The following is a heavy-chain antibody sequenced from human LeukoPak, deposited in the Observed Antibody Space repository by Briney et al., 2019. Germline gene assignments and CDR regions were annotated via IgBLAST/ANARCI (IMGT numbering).Heavy chain of an antibody. Sequence: SETLSLTCTVSGGSISSYYWGWIRQPPGKGLEWIGYIYTSGSTNYNPSLKSRVTISVDTSKNQFSLKLSSVTAADTAVYYCARVYYGSGPGEAFDIWGQGTMVTVSS. CDR3: ARVYYGSGPGEAFDI. V-gene: IGHV4-4*09. CDR2: IYTSGST. CDR1: GGSISSYY. D-gene: IGHD3-10*01. J-gene: IGHJ3*02.